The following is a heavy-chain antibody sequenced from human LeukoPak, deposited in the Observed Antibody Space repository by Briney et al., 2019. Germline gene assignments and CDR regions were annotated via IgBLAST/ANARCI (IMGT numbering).Heavy chain of an antibody. V-gene: IGHV3-66*02. CDR3: ARMVQGNIDY. J-gene: IGHJ4*02. D-gene: IGHD3-10*01. Sequence: PGGSLRLSCAASGFTVSSNYMSWVRQAPGKGLVWVSVIYSGGSTYYADSVKGRFTISRDNSKNTLYLQMNSLRAEDTAVYYCARMVQGNIDYWGQGTLVTVSS. CDR2: IYSGGST. CDR1: GFTVSSNY.